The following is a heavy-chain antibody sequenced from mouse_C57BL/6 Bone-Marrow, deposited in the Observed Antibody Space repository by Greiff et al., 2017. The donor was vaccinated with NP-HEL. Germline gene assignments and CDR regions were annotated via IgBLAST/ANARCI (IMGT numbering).Heavy chain of an antibody. Sequence: QVQLQQSGAELVKPGASVKLSCKASGYTFTSYWMQWVKQRPGQGLEWIGEIDPSDSYTNYNQKFKGKATLTVDTSSSTAYMQLSSLTSEDSAVYYCTRFDYDEYFDVWGTGTTVTVSS. CDR2: IDPSDSYT. J-gene: IGHJ1*03. V-gene: IGHV1-50*01. CDR1: GYTFTSYW. D-gene: IGHD2-4*01. CDR3: TRFDYDEYFDV.